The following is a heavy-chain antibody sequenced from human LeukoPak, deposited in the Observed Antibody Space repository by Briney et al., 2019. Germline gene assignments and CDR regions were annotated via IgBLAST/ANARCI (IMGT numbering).Heavy chain of an antibody. Sequence: SETLSLTCAVYGGSFSRYYWSWIRQPPGKGLEWIGEINHKGSATYNPSLKSRVTISVDTPNNQFSLKLSSGTAADTAVYYCANADYGDYPGDDYWGQGTLVTVSS. CDR1: GGSFSRYY. CDR2: INHKGSA. D-gene: IGHD4-17*01. J-gene: IGHJ4*02. V-gene: IGHV4-34*01. CDR3: ANADYGDYPGDDY.